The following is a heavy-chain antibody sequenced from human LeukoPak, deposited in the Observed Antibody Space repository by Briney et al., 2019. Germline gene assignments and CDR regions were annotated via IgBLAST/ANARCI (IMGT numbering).Heavy chain of an antibody. CDR2: IKSKSDGGTI. Sequence: GGSLRLSCAASGFTFSNAWMSWVRQAPGKGLEWVGRIKSKSDGGTIDYGAPVKGRFTISRDDSKNTLYLQMSSLKTEDTAVYYCTTDLGIPSGGDFDCWGQGTLVTVPS. J-gene: IGHJ4*02. V-gene: IGHV3-15*01. CDR1: GFTFSNAW. D-gene: IGHD6-13*01. CDR3: TTDLGIPSGGDFDC.